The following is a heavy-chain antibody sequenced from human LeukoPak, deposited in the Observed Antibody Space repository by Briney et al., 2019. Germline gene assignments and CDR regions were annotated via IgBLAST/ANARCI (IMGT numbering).Heavy chain of an antibody. CDR1: GFTFNTHA. CDR2: VSDTGDLR. J-gene: IGHJ4*02. Sequence: PGGSLRLSCAASGFTFNTHAISWVRQAPGKGLEWVAAVSDTGDLRYSANSVKGRFAISRDNSKNTAFLQMYSLRAGDTALYYCVKGGLRSGYSFEDWGQGTLVSVSS. V-gene: IGHV3-23*01. D-gene: IGHD3-9*01. CDR3: VKGGLRSGYSFED.